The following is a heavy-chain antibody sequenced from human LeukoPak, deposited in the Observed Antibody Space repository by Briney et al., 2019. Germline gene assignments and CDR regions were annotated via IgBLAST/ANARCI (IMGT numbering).Heavy chain of an antibody. CDR2: IIPIFGTA. D-gene: IGHD4-17*01. V-gene: IGHV1-69*13. Sequence: ASVKVSCKASGGTFSSYAISWVRQAPGQGLEWMGGIIPIFGTANYAQKFQGRVTITADESTSTAYMELSSLRSEDAAVYYCARSPYGDYAYFDYWGQGTLVTVSS. J-gene: IGHJ4*02. CDR3: ARSPYGDYAYFDY. CDR1: GGTFSSYA.